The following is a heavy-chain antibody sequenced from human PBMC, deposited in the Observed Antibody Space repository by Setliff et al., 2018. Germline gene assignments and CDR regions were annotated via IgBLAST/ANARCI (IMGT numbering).Heavy chain of an antibody. D-gene: IGHD5-12*01. V-gene: IGHV1-69*05. J-gene: IGHJ6*03. CDR3: ARERGDIVTTTSYYYYLDV. CDR1: GGTFSNYD. Sequence: ASVKVSCKASGGTFSNYDISWVRQAPGQGLEWMGGIIPIFGTTNYAQRFQGRVTITTDESTSTAYMELSGLRSEDTAVYYCARERGDIVTTTSYYYYLDVWGKGTTVTVSS. CDR2: IIPIFGTT.